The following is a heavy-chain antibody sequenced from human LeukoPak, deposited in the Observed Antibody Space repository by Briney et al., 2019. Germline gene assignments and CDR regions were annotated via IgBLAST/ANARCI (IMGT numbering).Heavy chain of an antibody. J-gene: IGHJ6*02. CDR3: ARSIVVSVNYFYYGMDV. V-gene: IGHV4-59*08. CDR2: IYYSGST. D-gene: IGHD3-22*01. Sequence: PSETLSLTCTVSGGSISSYYWNWIRQPPGKGLEWIGYIYYSGSTNYNPSLMSRVTISVDTSKNQFSLKLSSVTAADTAVYYCARSIVVSVNYFYYGMDVWGQGTTVTVSS. CDR1: GGSISSYY.